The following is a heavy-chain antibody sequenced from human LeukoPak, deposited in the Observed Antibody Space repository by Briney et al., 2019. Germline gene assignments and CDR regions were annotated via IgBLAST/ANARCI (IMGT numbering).Heavy chain of an antibody. D-gene: IGHD1-26*01. J-gene: IGHJ4*02. CDR1: GFTFSTYA. CDR2: ISGSGGTT. CDR3: AKAPRGGSYYFDF. V-gene: IGHV3-23*01. Sequence: GGSLRLSCAASGFTFSTYAMSCVRQAPGKGLEWVSAISGSGGTTFYADSVKGRFTLSRDNSKNTLYLQMNSLRAEDTAVYYCAKAPRGGSYYFDFWGQGTVVTVSS.